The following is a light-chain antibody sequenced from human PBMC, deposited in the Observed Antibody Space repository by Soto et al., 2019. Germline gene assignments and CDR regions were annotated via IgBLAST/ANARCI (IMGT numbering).Light chain of an antibody. Sequence: EIVLTQSPATLSVSLGDSATLSCRASQSVSLSLAWYQMRPGQPPRLLIYGASSRATGIPDRFSGSGSGTDFTLTINSLEPDDFAVYYCQQRDSWPITFGQGTRLEIK. CDR1: QSVSLS. CDR2: GAS. J-gene: IGKJ5*01. V-gene: IGKV3D-15*01. CDR3: QQRDSWPIT.